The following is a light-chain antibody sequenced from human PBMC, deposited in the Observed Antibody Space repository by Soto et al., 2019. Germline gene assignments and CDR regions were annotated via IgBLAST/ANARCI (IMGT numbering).Light chain of an antibody. CDR3: QQYGSSPYT. CDR1: QSVSSNY. J-gene: IGKJ2*01. V-gene: IGKV3-20*01. Sequence: EIVLTQSPGTLSVSPGERATLSCRASQSVSSNYLTWYQQKPGQAPRLLVYGASSRATGIPDRFSGSGSGTDFTLTISRLESEDFAVYYCQQYGSSPYTFGQGTKLDVK. CDR2: GAS.